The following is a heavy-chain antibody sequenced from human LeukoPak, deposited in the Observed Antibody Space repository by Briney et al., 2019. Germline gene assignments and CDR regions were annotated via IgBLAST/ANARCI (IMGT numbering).Heavy chain of an antibody. CDR3: AELGITMIGGV. J-gene: IGHJ6*04. D-gene: IGHD3-10*02. CDR1: GFTFSSYE. V-gene: IGHV3-48*03. Sequence: GGSLRLSCAASGFTFSSYEMNWVRQAPGEGLGWDSYISSSGSTIYYADSVKGRFTISRDNTKNSLYLKMNSLRAEDTAVYYCAELGITMIGGVWGKGTTVTISS. CDR2: ISSSGSTI.